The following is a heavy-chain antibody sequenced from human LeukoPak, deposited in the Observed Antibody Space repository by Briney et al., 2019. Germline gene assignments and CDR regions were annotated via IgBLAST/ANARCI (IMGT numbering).Heavy chain of an antibody. J-gene: IGHJ4*02. D-gene: IGHD1-1*01. CDR2: IYSGGST. CDR1: GLTFSSNY. V-gene: IGHV3-53*01. Sequence: GGSLRLSCAASGLTFSSNYMSWVRQAPGKGLEWVSVIYSGGSTYYADSVKGRFTISRDNSKNTLYLQMNSLSAEDTAVYYCARARVTGTTWVDYWGQGTLVTVSS. CDR3: ARARVTGTTWVDY.